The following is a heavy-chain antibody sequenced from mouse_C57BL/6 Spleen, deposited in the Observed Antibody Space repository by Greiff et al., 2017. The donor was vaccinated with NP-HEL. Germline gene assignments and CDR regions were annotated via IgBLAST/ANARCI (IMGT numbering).Heavy chain of an antibody. CDR2: ISYDGSN. Sequence: EVKLQESGPGLVKPSQSLSLTCSVTGYSITSGYYWNWIRQFPGNKLEWMGYISYDGSNNYNPSLKNRISITRDTSKNQFFLKLNSVTTEDTATYYCARGDYGSSYAFAYWGQGTLVTVSA. D-gene: IGHD1-1*01. CDR1: GYSITSGYY. J-gene: IGHJ3*01. V-gene: IGHV3-6*01. CDR3: ARGDYGSSYAFAY.